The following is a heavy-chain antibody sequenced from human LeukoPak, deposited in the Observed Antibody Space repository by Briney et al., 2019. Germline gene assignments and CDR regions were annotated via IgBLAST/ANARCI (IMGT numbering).Heavy chain of an antibody. Sequence: GGSLRHSCSASGFTLSSYVMHWLRQAPGKGLEYVSAISSNGGSTYYADSVKGRFTISRDNSKNTLYLQMSSLRAEDTAVYYCVKDLAEALSVDYWGQATLVTVSS. D-gene: IGHD6-19*01. CDR2: ISSNGGST. CDR3: VKDLAEALSVDY. CDR1: GFTLSSYV. V-gene: IGHV3-64D*06. J-gene: IGHJ4*02.